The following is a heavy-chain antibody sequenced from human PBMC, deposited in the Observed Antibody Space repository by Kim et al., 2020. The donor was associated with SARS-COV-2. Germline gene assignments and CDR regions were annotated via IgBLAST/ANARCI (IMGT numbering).Heavy chain of an antibody. Sequence: SSSSDISYHDSVRGRFTIARDKAKNSLYLQMNRLSAEDTAVYYCARGGGYPWGQGTTVTVSS. CDR3: ARGGGYP. D-gene: IGHD3-16*01. CDR2: SSSSDI. J-gene: IGHJ6*02. V-gene: IGHV3-11*04.